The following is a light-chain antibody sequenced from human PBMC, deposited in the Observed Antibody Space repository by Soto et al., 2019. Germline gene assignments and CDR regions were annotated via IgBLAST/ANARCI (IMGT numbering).Light chain of an antibody. Sequence: IVLTQSPGTLSLSPGERATLSCRASQSVSSGYLSWYQQKPGQAPRLLIYGASIRATGIPDRFSGSGSGTDFTLTISRLEPEDFAVYYCQQYGSSLLTFGPGTKVDIK. J-gene: IGKJ3*01. CDR3: QQYGSSLLT. V-gene: IGKV3-20*01. CDR1: QSVSSGY. CDR2: GAS.